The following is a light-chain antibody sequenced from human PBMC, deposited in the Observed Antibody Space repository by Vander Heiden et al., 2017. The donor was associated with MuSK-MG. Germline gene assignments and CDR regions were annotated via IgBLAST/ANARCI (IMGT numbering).Light chain of an antibody. CDR1: QSISSW. CDR3: QQDNSYSST. J-gene: IGKJ2*02. CDR2: DAS. Sequence: DSQMTRSPPTLSASVGYRVTITCRASQSISSWLAWYPQKPVIAPKLLIYDASRLESGVPSTHTASGSGTEITLTISSLHPNDFATYFCQQDNSYSSTFGQGTKIEIK. V-gene: IGKV1-5*01.